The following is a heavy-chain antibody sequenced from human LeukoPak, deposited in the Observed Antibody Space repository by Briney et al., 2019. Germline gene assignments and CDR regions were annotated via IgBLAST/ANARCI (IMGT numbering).Heavy chain of an antibody. J-gene: IGHJ4*02. CDR1: GFTFRDYW. Sequence: RGSLRLSCGASGFTFRDYWMSWVRQAPGKGLEWVANIQSDGNEKNYIDSVQGRFTISRDNAKTSLYLQMNSLRAEDTAVYYCARDQDWDYWGQGTLVTVSS. CDR2: IQSDGNEK. CDR3: ARDQDWDY. V-gene: IGHV3-7*01. D-gene: IGHD2-21*01.